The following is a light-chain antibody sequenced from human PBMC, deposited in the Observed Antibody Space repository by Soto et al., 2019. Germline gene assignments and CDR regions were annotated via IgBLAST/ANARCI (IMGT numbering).Light chain of an antibody. J-gene: IGKJ1*01. CDR1: QTVSNNY. Sequence: EIVLTHSPDTLSLSPGERATLSCRASQTVSNNYLAWYQQKAGQAPRLVIYDASTRATRLPDRFSASGSGTDFTLTISRLEPENFAVYFCQQYASAPPTFGQGTKWIS. CDR3: QQYASAPPT. CDR2: DAS. V-gene: IGKV3-20*01.